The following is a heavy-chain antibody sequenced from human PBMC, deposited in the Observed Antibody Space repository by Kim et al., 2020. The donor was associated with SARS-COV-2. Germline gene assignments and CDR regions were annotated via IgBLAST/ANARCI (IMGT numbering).Heavy chain of an antibody. CDR3: AREGLIYSSSWYKKVNWFDP. V-gene: IGHV1-69*13. D-gene: IGHD6-13*01. J-gene: IGHJ5*02. CDR2: IIPIFGTA. Sequence: SVKVSCKASGGTFSSYAISWVRQAPGQGLEWMGGIIPIFGTANYAQKFQGRVTITADESTSTAYMELSSLRSEDTAVYYCAREGLIYSSSWYKKVNWFDPWGQGTLVTVSS. CDR1: GGTFSSYA.